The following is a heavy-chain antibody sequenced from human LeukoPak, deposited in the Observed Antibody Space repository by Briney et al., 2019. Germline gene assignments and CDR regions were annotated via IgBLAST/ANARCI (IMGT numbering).Heavy chain of an antibody. D-gene: IGHD3-22*01. CDR2: ISYDGSNK. J-gene: IGHJ4*02. Sequence: GGSLSLSCAASGFTFSSYAMHWVRQAPGKGLEWVAVISYDGSNKYYADSVKGRFTISRDNSKNTLYLQMNSLRAEDTAVYYCARDVDRNFDYWGQGTLVTVSS. CDR3: ARDVDRNFDY. V-gene: IGHV3-30-3*01. CDR1: GFTFSSYA.